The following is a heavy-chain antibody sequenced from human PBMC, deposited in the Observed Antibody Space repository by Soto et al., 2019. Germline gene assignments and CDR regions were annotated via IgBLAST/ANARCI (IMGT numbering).Heavy chain of an antibody. D-gene: IGHD5-12*01. J-gene: IGHJ4*02. V-gene: IGHV4-38-2*01. Sequence: SETLSLTCAVSGYSISSGYYWGWIRQPPGKGLEWIGSIYHSGSTYYNPSLKSRVTISVDTSKNQFSLKLSSVTAADTAVYYCARVRGYSGYDSFDYWGQGTLVTVSS. CDR3: ARVRGYSGYDSFDY. CDR1: GYSISSGYY. CDR2: IYHSGST.